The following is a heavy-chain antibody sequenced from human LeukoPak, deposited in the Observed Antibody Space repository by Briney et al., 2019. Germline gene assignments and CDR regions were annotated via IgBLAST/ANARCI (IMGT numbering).Heavy chain of an antibody. Sequence: PSETLSLTCTVSGGSISSYYWSWIRQPPGKGLEWIGYIYYSGSTNYNPSLKSRVTISVDTSKNQFSPKLSSVTAADTAVYYCARWHYGDYVYDYWGQGTLVTVSS. CDR2: IYYSGST. J-gene: IGHJ4*02. CDR3: ARWHYGDYVYDY. CDR1: GGSISSYY. V-gene: IGHV4-59*01. D-gene: IGHD4-17*01.